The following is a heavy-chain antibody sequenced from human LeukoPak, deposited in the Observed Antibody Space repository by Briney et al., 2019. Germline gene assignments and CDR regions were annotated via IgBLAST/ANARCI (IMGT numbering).Heavy chain of an antibody. CDR3: AKDPLLWFGEGGTFDY. J-gene: IGHJ4*02. CDR2: ISGSGGST. CDR1: GFTFSSYA. Sequence: GGSLRLSCAASGFTFSSYAMSWVRQAPGKGLEWVSAISGSGGSTYYADSVKGRFTISRDNSKNTLYLQMNSLRAEDTAVYYSAKDPLLWFGEGGTFDYWGQETLVTVSS. D-gene: IGHD3-10*01. V-gene: IGHV3-23*01.